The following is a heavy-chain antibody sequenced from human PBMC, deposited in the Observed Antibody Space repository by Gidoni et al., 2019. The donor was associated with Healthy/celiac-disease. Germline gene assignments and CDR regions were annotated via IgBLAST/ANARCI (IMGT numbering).Heavy chain of an antibody. J-gene: IGHJ6*02. CDR2: IYPGDSDT. V-gene: IGHV5-51*01. CDR3: ARHKGGDYYYYGMDV. CDR1: GYSFTSSW. D-gene: IGHD4-17*01. Sequence: EVQLVQYGAEVNKPGESLKITCKGSGYSFTSSWIGGVRQMPGKGLEWMGIIYPGDSDTRYSPSFQGQVTISADKSISTAYLQWSSLKASDTAMYYCARHKGGDYYYYGMDVWGQGTTVTVSS.